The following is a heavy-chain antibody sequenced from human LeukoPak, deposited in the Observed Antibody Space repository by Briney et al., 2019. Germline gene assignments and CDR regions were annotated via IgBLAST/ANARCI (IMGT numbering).Heavy chain of an antibody. Sequence: PGGSLRLSCAASGFTFNTNAMAWVRQAPGKGLEWVSAITGSGDSTAHADSVKGRFTISRDNSKNTLYLQMSSLRAEDSAVYYCARGLYDSGTHSYFDYWGQGALVTVSS. CDR3: ARGLYDSGTHSYFDY. D-gene: IGHD3-10*01. CDR2: ITGSGDST. J-gene: IGHJ4*02. CDR1: GFTFNTNA. V-gene: IGHV3-23*01.